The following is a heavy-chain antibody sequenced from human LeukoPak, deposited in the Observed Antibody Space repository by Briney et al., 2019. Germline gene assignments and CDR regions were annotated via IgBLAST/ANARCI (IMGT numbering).Heavy chain of an antibody. CDR2: IKPDGSEK. V-gene: IGHV3-7*05. CDR1: GFPFSSYW. D-gene: IGHD5-24*01. Sequence: PGGSLRLSCAASGFPFSSYWMSWVRQAPGKGLEWVANIKPDGSEKSYVDSVKGRFAISRDNAKSSLYLQMNSLRAEDTAVYCCARGQMAGYWGQGTLVTVSS. CDR3: ARGQMAGY. J-gene: IGHJ4*02.